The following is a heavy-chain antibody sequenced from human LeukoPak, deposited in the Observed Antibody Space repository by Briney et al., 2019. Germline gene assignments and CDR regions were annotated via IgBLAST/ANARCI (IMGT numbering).Heavy chain of an antibody. J-gene: IGHJ4*02. Sequence: GASVKVSCKASGYTFTSYGISWVRQAPGQGLEWMGWISAYNGNTNYAQKLQGRVTMTTDTSTSTAYMELRSLRSDDTAVYYCAGGSDDYYDSSGYYGYWGQGTLVTVSS. D-gene: IGHD3-22*01. V-gene: IGHV1-18*01. CDR3: AGGSDDYYDSSGYYGY. CDR1: GYTFTSYG. CDR2: ISAYNGNT.